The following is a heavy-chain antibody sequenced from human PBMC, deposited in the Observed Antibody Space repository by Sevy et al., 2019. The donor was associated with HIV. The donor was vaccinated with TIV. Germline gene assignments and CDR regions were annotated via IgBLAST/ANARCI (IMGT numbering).Heavy chain of an antibody. CDR3: AVTSSIAARPYFDY. V-gene: IGHV4-34*01. CDR1: GGSFSGYY. J-gene: IGHJ4*02. D-gene: IGHD6-6*01. Sequence: SETLSLTCAVYGGSFSGYYWSWIRQPPGKGLEWIGEINHSGSTNYNPSLKSRVTISVDTSKNQFSLKLSSVTAADTALYYCAVTSSIAARPYFDYWGQGTLVTVSS. CDR2: INHSGST.